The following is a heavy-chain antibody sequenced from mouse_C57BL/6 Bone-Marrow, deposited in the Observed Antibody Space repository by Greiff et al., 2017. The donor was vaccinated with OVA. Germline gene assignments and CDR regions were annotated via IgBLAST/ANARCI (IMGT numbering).Heavy chain of an antibody. CDR3: AYYYYGSKGYFDV. D-gene: IGHD1-1*01. CDR2: IYPRSGNT. CDR1: GYTFTSYG. V-gene: IGHV1-81*01. J-gene: IGHJ1*03. Sequence: VQLQQSGAELARPGASVKLSCKASGYTFTSYGISWVKQRTGQGLEWIGEIYPRSGNTYYNEKFKGKATLTADKSSSTAYMELSSLTSEDTAIYYCAYYYYGSKGYFDVWGTGTTVTVSS.